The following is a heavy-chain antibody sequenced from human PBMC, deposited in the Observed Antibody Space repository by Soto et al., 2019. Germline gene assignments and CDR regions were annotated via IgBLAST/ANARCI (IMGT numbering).Heavy chain of an antibody. D-gene: IGHD3-10*01. J-gene: IGHJ4*02. CDR1: GFTFVSYW. CDR2: ISSTTNYI. Sequence: GVSLRLSCAASGFTFVSYWMHWVRQAPGKGLEWVSRISSTTNYIYYGDSVKGGFTISRDNAKNSLYLQMNSLSAEDTPVYYCARFSFGNDYWGQGTLVTVSS. V-gene: IGHV3-21*01. CDR3: ARFSFGNDY.